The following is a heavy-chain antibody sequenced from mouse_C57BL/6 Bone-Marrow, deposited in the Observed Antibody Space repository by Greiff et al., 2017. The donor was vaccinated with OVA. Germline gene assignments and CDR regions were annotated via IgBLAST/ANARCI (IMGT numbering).Heavy chain of an antibody. CDR3: AREGIYYGSSFYFDY. V-gene: IGHV1-42*01. J-gene: IGHJ2*01. CDR2: INPSTGGT. Sequence: EVQLQQPGTELVKPGASVKISCKASGYSFTGYYMNWVKQSPEKSLEWIGEINPSTGGTTYNQKFKAKATLTVDKSSSTAYMQLKSLTSEDSAVYYCAREGIYYGSSFYFDYWGQGTTLTVSS. CDR1: GYSFTGYY. D-gene: IGHD1-1*01.